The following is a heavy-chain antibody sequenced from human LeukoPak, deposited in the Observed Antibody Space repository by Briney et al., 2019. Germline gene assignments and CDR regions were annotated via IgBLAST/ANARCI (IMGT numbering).Heavy chain of an antibody. CDR2: VNPKSGAT. V-gene: IGHV1-2*02. Sequence: GASVRVSCKASGYTFTDYYLHWLRPAPGQGLEWMGWVNPKSGATNYAQRFQGRVTMTWQTSISTGNMELSSLRSDDTAVYYCARAYEYGWFDPWGQGTLVTVSS. J-gene: IGHJ5*02. D-gene: IGHD4/OR15-4a*01. CDR3: ARAYEYGWFDP. CDR1: GYTFTDYY.